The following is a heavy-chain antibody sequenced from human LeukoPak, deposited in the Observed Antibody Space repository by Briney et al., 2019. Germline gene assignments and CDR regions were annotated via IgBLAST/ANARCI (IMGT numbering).Heavy chain of an antibody. D-gene: IGHD3-10*01. V-gene: IGHV3-7*01. CDR1: GFTFSSYW. Sequence: GGSLRLSCAASGFTFSSYWMSWVRQAPGKGLEWVANIKQDGSEKYYVDSVKGRFTISRDNAKNSLYLQMNSLRAGDTAVYYCARAPLITMVRGDLPLWYFDLWGRGTLVTVSS. CDR3: ARAPLITMVRGDLPLWYFDL. CDR2: IKQDGSEK. J-gene: IGHJ2*01.